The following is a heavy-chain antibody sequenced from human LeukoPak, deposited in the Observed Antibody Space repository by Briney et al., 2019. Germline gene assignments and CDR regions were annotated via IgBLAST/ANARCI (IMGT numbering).Heavy chain of an antibody. V-gene: IGHV3-64D*09. CDR3: VKGGKGISDSSGYYLFDY. J-gene: IGHJ4*02. D-gene: IGHD3-22*01. CDR1: GFTFSSYA. Sequence: GGSLRLSCSASGFTFSSYAMHWVRQAPGKGLEYVSAISSNGGSTYYADSVKGRFTISRDNSKNTLYLQMSSLRAEDTAAYYCVKGGKGISDSSGYYLFDYWGQGTLVTVSS. CDR2: ISSNGGST.